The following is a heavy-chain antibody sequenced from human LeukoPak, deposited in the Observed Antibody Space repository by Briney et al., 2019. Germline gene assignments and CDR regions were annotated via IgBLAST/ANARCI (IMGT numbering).Heavy chain of an antibody. D-gene: IGHD2-2*01. CDR1: GFTFSNYA. V-gene: IGHV3-23*01. CDR2: ISGGDGST. Sequence: GGSLRLSCAASGFTFSNYAMTWVRQAPGKGLEWVSTISGGDGSTYYADSVKGRFTISRDNSKNTLYLQMNSLRAEDTAVYYCAKDVYCSSTTCYGLDYYYGMDVWGKGTTLTVSS. J-gene: IGHJ6*04. CDR3: AKDVYCSSTTCYGLDYYYGMDV.